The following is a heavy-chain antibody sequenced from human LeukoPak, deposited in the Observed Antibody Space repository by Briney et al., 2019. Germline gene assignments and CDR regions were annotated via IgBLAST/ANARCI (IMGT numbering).Heavy chain of an antibody. V-gene: IGHV3-48*03. J-gene: IGHJ3*02. CDR2: ISSSGSDK. CDR1: GFPFSDHE. Sequence: GGSLRLSCAASGFPFSDHEMNWVRQAPGKGLEWVSYISSSGSDKYYPDSVKGRFTISRDNAKNSLYLQMNSLRAEDTAVYYCARRTSGAFAIWGQGTKVPSLQ. CDR3: ARRTSGAFAI.